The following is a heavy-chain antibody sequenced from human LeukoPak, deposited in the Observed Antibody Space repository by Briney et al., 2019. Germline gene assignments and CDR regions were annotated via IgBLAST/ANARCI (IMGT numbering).Heavy chain of an antibody. D-gene: IGHD4-17*01. CDR2: ISGSGGST. V-gene: IGHV3-23*01. Sequence: SGGSLRLSCAASGFTFSSYAMSWVRQAPGKGLEWVSAISGSGGSTYYADSVKGRFTISRDNSKNTLYLQMNSLRAEDTAVDYCANERGMTTVTTGDYWGQGTLVTVSS. CDR3: ANERGMTTVTTGDY. CDR1: GFTFSSYA. J-gene: IGHJ4*02.